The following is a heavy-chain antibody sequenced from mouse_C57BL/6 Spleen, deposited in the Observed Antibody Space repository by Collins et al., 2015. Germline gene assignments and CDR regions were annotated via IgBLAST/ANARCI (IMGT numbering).Heavy chain of an antibody. CDR3: AGDSYGYWYFDV. CDR1: GFPITSGYY. CDR2: ITHSGET. V-gene: IGHV12-3*02. J-gene: IGHJ1*01. Sequence: QMQLQESGPGLVKLSQSLFLACSITGFPITSGYYWIWIRQSPGKPLEWMGYITHSGETFYNPSLQSPISITRETSKNQFFLQLNSVTTEDTAMYYCAGDSYGYWYFDVWGAGTTVTVSS. D-gene: IGHD1-1*02.